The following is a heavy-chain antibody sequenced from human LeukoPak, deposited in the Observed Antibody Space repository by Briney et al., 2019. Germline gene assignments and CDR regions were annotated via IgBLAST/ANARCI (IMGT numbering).Heavy chain of an antibody. V-gene: IGHV3-23*01. CDR2: ISGSGGST. CDR1: GFTFSSYA. CDR3: AKELGYCTKGVCYGGGRGNWFDP. D-gene: IGHD2-8*01. Sequence: GGSLRLSCAASGFTFSSYAMSWVRQAPGKGLEWVSAISGSGGSTYYADSVKGRFTISRDNSKNTLYLQMNSLRAEDTAVYYCAKELGYCTKGVCYGGGRGNWFDPWGQGTLVTVSS. J-gene: IGHJ5*02.